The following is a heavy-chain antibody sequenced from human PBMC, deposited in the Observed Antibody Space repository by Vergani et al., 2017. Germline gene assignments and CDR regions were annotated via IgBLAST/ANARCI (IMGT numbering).Heavy chain of an antibody. CDR1: GFTFQAFA. Sequence: EVQLVEAGGGLVQPGGSLRLSCTASGFTFQAFAFHWVRQVSGRGLEWVSGIDRNYGVKKGNSFEGRFSISRENAKKAVFLQMNNLRHEDTALYFCVKGNDYDADGPFDLWGRGTLVTVSS. CDR2: IDRNYGVK. V-gene: IGHV3-9*01. D-gene: IGHD3-16*01. CDR3: VKGNDYDADGPFDL. J-gene: IGHJ2*01.